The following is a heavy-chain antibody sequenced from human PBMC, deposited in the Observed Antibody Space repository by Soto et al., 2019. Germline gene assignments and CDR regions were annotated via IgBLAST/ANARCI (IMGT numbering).Heavy chain of an antibody. D-gene: IGHD6-19*01. V-gene: IGHV2-5*02. CDR3: AHGSGWLFDF. J-gene: IGHJ4*02. CDR1: GFSLSTSAVG. Sequence: QITLKESGPTLVTPTQTLTLTCTFSGFSLSTSAVGVGWFRQPPGKALEWLTLIYWDDDNHYSPSLQSRLSITKDTSKPQVVLTMTHMDPVDTATYYCAHGSGWLFDFWGQGALVTVSS. CDR2: IYWDDDN.